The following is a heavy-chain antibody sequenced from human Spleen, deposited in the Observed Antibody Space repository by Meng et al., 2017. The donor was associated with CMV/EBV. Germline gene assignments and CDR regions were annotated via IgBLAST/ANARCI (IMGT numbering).Heavy chain of an antibody. J-gene: IGHJ6*02. D-gene: IGHD5-18*01. V-gene: IGHV3-30-3*01. CDR3: AKGPRYSYGLTPEYYYYGMDV. CDR2: ISHDGSKK. Sequence: GGSLRLSCAASGFTFSSYAMHWVRQAPGKGLEWVMLISHDGSKKHYADSVKGRFTISRDNSKNTLYLRMDSLRAEDAAVYYCAKGPRYSYGLTPEYYYYGMDVWGQGTTVTVSS. CDR1: GFTFSSYA.